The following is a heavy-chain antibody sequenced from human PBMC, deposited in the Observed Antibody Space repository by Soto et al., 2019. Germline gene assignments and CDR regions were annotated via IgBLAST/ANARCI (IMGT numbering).Heavy chain of an antibody. J-gene: IGHJ4*02. CDR2: ISNDVRNI. Sequence: VQLVESGGGVVQPGRSLRLSCGASGLTFSTYGFHWVRQAPGKGLEWVAVISNDVRNIHYAESVKGRFTISRDNSKNTLYLQMNGLRPNDTAVYYCVKDSLGGMTPVFMPGPDWGQGTLVTVSS. D-gene: IGHD2-2*01. V-gene: IGHV3-30*18. CDR3: VKDSLGGMTPVFMPGPD. CDR1: GLTFSTYG.